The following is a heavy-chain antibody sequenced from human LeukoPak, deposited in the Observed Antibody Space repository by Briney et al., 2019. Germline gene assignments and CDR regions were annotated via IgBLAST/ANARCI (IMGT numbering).Heavy chain of an antibody. CDR2: IIPIFGTA. CDR3: ARPVGSKDAFDI. D-gene: IGHD1-26*01. V-gene: IGHV1-69*01. J-gene: IGHJ3*02. Sequence: SVKVSCKASGGTLSSYAISWVRQAPGQGLEWMGGIIPIFGTANYAQKIQGRVTINADESTSTAYMELSSLRSEDTAVYYCARPVGSKDAFDIWGQGTMVTVSS. CDR1: GGTLSSYA.